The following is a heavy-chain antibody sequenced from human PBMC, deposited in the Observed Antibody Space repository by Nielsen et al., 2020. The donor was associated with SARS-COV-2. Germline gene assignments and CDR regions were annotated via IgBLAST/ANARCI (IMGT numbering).Heavy chain of an antibody. J-gene: IGHJ4*02. CDR2: ISAYNGNT. V-gene: IGHV1-18*01. CDR1: GYTFTSYG. CDR3: ARAYDILTISYYFDY. Sequence: ASVKVSCKASGYTFTSYGISWVRQAPGQGLEWMGWISAYNGNTNYAQKLQGRVTMTTDTSTSTAYMELSSLRSEDTAVYYCARAYDILTISYYFDYWGQGTLVTVSS. D-gene: IGHD3-9*01.